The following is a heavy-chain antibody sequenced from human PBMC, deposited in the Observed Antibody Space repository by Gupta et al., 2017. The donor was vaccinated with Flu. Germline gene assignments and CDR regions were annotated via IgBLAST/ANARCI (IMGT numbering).Heavy chain of an antibody. D-gene: IGHD2-15*01. CDR3: ARAQSRYSNAFDV. V-gene: IGHV3-66*02. CDR2: IYSGSNT. J-gene: IGHJ3*01. Sequence: EVQLVESGGGLVEPGGSVRLSCVVSALPVGTNYLSWVRQAPGKGLEWVSLIYSGSNTNYEDSVKGRFTISRDNSKNTLFLQMNSLRIEDTAIYYCARAQSRYSNAFDVWGKGTMVTVSS. CDR1: ALPVGTNY.